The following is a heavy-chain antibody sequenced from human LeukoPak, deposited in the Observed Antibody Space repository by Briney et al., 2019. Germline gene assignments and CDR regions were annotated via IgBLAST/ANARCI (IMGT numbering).Heavy chain of an antibody. D-gene: IGHD6-19*01. Sequence: ASVKVSCKASGYTFTSYGISWVRQAPGQGLEWMGWISSNNGNTNYAQKLQGRVTMTRDTSISTAYMELSRLRSDDTAVYYCAREPGYSSGWSLGYWGQGTLVTVSS. CDR1: GYTFTSYG. V-gene: IGHV1-18*01. CDR2: ISSNNGNT. CDR3: AREPGYSSGWSLGY. J-gene: IGHJ4*02.